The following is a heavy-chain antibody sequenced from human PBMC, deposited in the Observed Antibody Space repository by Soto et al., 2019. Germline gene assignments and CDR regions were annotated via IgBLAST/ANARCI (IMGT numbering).Heavy chain of an antibody. Sequence: LRLSCAASGFTFSSYAMSWVRQAPGRGLEWVSIISAGGANTAYADSVKGRFTISRDSSKNTLYLQMNSLRAEDTALYYCAKERYCSAISCYGGFDIWGQGTVVTVSS. D-gene: IGHD2-2*01. J-gene: IGHJ3*02. CDR1: GFTFSSYA. CDR3: AKERYCSAISCYGGFDI. CDR2: ISAGGANT. V-gene: IGHV3-23*01.